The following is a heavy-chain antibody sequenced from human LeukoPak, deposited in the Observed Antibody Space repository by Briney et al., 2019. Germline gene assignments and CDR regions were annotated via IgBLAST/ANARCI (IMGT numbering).Heavy chain of an antibody. Sequence: ASVKVSCKASGYTFTSYGISWVRQAPGQGLEWMGGIIPIFGTANYAQKFQGRVTITADESTSTAYMELSSLRSEDTAVYYCARLITFGGVIDSYYFDYWGQGTLVTVSS. V-gene: IGHV1-69*13. CDR2: IIPIFGTA. D-gene: IGHD3-16*02. CDR1: GYTFTSYG. J-gene: IGHJ4*02. CDR3: ARLITFGGVIDSYYFDY.